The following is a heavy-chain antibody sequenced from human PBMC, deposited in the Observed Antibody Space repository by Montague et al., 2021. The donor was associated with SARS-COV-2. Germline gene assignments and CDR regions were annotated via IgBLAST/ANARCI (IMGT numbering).Heavy chain of an antibody. V-gene: IGHV4-34*01. J-gene: IGHJ6*02. CDR2: INHSGST. CDR1: GGSFSGYY. CDR3: ARGMRRPYYYYYGMDV. Sequence: SETLSLTCAAYGGSFSGYYWSWMCQPPGKGLEWIGEINHSGSTNYNPSLKSRVTISVDTSKNQFSLKLSSVTAADTAVYYCARGMRRPYYYYYGMDVWGQGTTVTVSS.